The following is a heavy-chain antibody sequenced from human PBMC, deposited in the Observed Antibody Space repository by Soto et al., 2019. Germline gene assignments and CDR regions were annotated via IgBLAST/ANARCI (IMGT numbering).Heavy chain of an antibody. CDR2: ISSDGSEK. Sequence: PGGSLRLSCVASGFTFSNYAMHWVRQAPGKGLGWVAVISSDGSEKYYLDSVRDRFTISRDNSKNTLYLQMNNLRPDNPAMYYWANSWTTLTPGFDFWGQGALVTVSS. J-gene: IGHJ4*02. V-gene: IGHV3-30*18. CDR3: ANSWTTLTPGFDF. CDR1: GFTFSNYA. D-gene: IGHD4-17*01.